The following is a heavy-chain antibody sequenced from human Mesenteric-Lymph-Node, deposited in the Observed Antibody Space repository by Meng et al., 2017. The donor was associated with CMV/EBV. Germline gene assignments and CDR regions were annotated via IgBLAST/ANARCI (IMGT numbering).Heavy chain of an antibody. CDR3: ARHQRWLKSEGGFNY. Sequence: VRLQRGAAGLLEPPGALSLTGAVYGGSFSGYYWSWIRQPPGKGLEWIGEINHSGSTNYNPSLKSRVTISVDTSKNQFSLKLSSVTAADTAVYYCARHQRWLKSEGGFNYWGQGTLVTVSS. J-gene: IGHJ4*02. D-gene: IGHD4-23*01. V-gene: IGHV4-34*01. CDR2: INHSGST. CDR1: GGSFSGYY.